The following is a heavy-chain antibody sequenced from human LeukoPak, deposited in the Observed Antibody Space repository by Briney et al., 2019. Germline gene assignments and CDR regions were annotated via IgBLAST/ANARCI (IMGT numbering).Heavy chain of an antibody. CDR1: GFTFSSYW. CDR3: ARGGYSYGLNLFDP. CDR2: INSDGSST. Sequence: GGSLRLSCAASGFTFSSYWMHWVRQAPGKGLVWVSRINSDGSSTSYADSVKGRLTISRDNAKNTLYLQMNSLRAEDTAVYYCARGGYSYGLNLFDPWGQGTLVTVSS. J-gene: IGHJ5*02. D-gene: IGHD5-18*01. V-gene: IGHV3-74*01.